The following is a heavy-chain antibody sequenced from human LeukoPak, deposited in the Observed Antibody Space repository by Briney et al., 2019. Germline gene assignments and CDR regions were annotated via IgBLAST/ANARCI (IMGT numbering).Heavy chain of an antibody. CDR2: IKSKTGGETT. V-gene: IGHV3-15*07. D-gene: IGHD3-10*01. CDR1: GFTFNNAW. J-gene: IGHJ4*02. Sequence: GGSLRLSCAASGFTFNNAWMNWVRQAPGKGLEWVGRIKSKTGGETTDYAAPVKGRFAISREDSKNTLYLQMNSLKTEDTAVYYCTTATGSGSYYMGFDYWGQGTLATVSS. CDR3: TTATGSGSYYMGFDY.